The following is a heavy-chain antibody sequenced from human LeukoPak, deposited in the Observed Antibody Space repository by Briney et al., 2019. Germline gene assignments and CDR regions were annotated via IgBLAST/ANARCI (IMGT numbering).Heavy chain of an antibody. V-gene: IGHV3-23*01. J-gene: IGHJ3*01. CDR2: ITSTTSST. D-gene: IGHD4-23*01. CDR3: AKDPNGDYVGAFDF. Sequence: GGSLRLSCAASGFTFSIYAMHWVRQAPGKGLEWVSTITSTTSSTSYADSVKGRFTISRDNSKRTLYLQMNSLRAEDTAMYYCAKDPNGDYVGAFDFWGQGTLVTVSS. CDR1: GFTFSIYA.